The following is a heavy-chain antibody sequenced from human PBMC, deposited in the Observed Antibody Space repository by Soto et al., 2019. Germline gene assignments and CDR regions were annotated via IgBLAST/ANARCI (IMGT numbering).Heavy chain of an antibody. CDR1: GFTFSSYG. CDR3: ALTEGWYETGSFDY. D-gene: IGHD6-19*01. Sequence: QVQLVESGGGVVQPGRSLRLSCAASGFTFSSYGMHWVRQAPGKGLEWVAVISYDGSNKYYADSVKGRFTISRDNSKNTRYLQMNSLRAEDTAVYYCALTEGWYETGSFDYWGQGTLVTVSS. V-gene: IGHV3-30*03. CDR2: ISYDGSNK. J-gene: IGHJ4*02.